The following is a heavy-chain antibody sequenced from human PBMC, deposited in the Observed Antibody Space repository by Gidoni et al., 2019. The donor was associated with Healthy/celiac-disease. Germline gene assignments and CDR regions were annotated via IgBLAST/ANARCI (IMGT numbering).Heavy chain of an antibody. J-gene: IGHJ2*01. D-gene: IGHD2-8*02. CDR2: IWYDGINK. V-gene: IGHV3-33*01. CDR1: GFPFSSYG. Sequence: QVQLVESGGGVVQPGRSLRLSCAASGFPFSSYGMHWVRQAPGKGLEWVAVIWYDGINKYYADSVKGRFTISRDNSKNTLYLQMNSLRAEDTAVYYCARLVAYYWYFDLWGRGTLVTVSS. CDR3: ARLVAYYWYFDL.